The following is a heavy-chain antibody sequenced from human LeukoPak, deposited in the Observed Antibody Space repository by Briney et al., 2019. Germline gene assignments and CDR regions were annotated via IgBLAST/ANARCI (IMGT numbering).Heavy chain of an antibody. CDR2: IYYSGST. V-gene: IGHV4-39*07. CDR1: GGSISSSSYY. D-gene: IGHD3-3*01. J-gene: IGHJ4*02. CDR3: ARGLTIPTAFDY. Sequence: SETLSLTCTVSGGSISSSSYYWGWIRQPPGKGLEWIGSIYYSGSTYYNPSLKSRVTISVDTSKNQFSLKLSSVTAADTAVYYCARGLTIPTAFDYWGQGTLVTVSS.